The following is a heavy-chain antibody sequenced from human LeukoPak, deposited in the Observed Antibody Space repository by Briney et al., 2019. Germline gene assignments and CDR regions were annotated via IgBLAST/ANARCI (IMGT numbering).Heavy chain of an antibody. D-gene: IGHD6-19*01. Sequence: GGSLRLSCAASGFTFSSYGMHWVRQAPGKGLEWVAVIWYDGSNKYYADSVKGRFTISRDNSKNTLYLQMNSLRAEDTAVYYCARGSRGIAVAGSLYFDYWGQGTLVTVSS. V-gene: IGHV3-33*01. CDR1: GFTFSSYG. CDR3: ARGSRGIAVAGSLYFDY. CDR2: IWYDGSNK. J-gene: IGHJ4*02.